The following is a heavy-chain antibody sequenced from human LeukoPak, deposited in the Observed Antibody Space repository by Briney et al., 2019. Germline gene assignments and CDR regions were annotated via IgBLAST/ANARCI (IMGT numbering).Heavy chain of an antibody. J-gene: IGHJ4*02. D-gene: IGHD3-3*01. CDR1: GFTFTSSA. V-gene: IGHV1-58*02. CDR2: IVVGSGNT. Sequence: SVKVSCKACGFTFTSSAMQWVRQARGQRLEWIGWIVVGSGNTNYAQKFQERVTITRDMSTSTAYMELSSLRSEDTAVYYCAVGEFWSGYYSIDYWGQGTLVTVSS. CDR3: AVGEFWSGYYSIDY.